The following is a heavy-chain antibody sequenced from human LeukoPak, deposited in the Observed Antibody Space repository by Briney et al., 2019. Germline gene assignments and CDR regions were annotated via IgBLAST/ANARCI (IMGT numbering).Heavy chain of an antibody. D-gene: IGHD2-21*02. V-gene: IGHV3-53*01. CDR3: ARGGGAYCGGDCFRAFDI. J-gene: IGHJ3*02. Sequence: GGSLRLSCAISGFTVSNNYMSWVRQPPGKGLEWVSVIYSGGSTYYADSVKGRSTISRDTSKNTLYLQMNSLRAEDTAVYYCARGGGAYCGGDCFRAFDIWGQGTMVAVSP. CDR2: IYSGGST. CDR1: GFTVSNNY.